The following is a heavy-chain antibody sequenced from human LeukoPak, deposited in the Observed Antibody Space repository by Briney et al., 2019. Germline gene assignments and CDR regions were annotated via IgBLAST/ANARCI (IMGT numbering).Heavy chain of an antibody. Sequence: ASVKVPCKASGYTFTGYYMHWVRQAPGQGLEWMGWINPNSGGTNYAQKFQGRVTMTRDTSISTAYMELSRLRSDDTAVYYCARSPREYSSSWYLPFDYWGQGTLVTVSS. CDR2: INPNSGGT. CDR3: ARSPREYSSSWYLPFDY. CDR1: GYTFTGYY. D-gene: IGHD6-13*01. V-gene: IGHV1-2*02. J-gene: IGHJ4*02.